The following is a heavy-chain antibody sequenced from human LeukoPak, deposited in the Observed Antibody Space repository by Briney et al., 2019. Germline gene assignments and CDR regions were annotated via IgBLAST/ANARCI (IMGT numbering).Heavy chain of an antibody. Sequence: TGGSLRLSCAASGFTFSAFTMHWVRLAAGKTLENVAAITTNGGTTYYADSVKGRISISRDNSKNILYLQMSSLRPEDTAVYYCVKPSYTGSWYDYWGQGTLVTVSS. V-gene: IGHV3-64D*09. J-gene: IGHJ4*02. D-gene: IGHD6-13*01. CDR3: VKPSYTGSWYDY. CDR1: GFTFSAFT. CDR2: ITTNGGTT.